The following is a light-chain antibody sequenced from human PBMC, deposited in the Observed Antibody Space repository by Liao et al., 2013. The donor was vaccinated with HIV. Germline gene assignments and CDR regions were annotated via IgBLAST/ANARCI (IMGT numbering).Light chain of an antibody. V-gene: IGLV3-25*02. J-gene: IGLJ2*01. Sequence: SYELTQPPSVSVSPGQTARITCSGDALPKQYAYWYQQKPGQAPVLVISKDSERPSGIPERFSGSNSGNTATLTISGTQAMDEADYYCQAWDSITRVFGGGTKLTVL. CDR1: ALPKQY. CDR3: QAWDSITRV. CDR2: KDS.